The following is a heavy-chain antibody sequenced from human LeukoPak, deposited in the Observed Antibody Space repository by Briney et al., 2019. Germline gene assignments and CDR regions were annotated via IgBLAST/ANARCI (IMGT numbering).Heavy chain of an antibody. Sequence: SETLSLTCAVYGGSFSGYYWSWIRQPPGKGLEWIGEINHSGSTNYNPSLKSRVTISVDTSKNQFSLKLSSVTAADTAVYYCASAYDSSGYYGGVYWGQGTLVTVSS. J-gene: IGHJ4*02. D-gene: IGHD3-22*01. CDR1: GGSFSGYY. CDR3: ASAYDSSGYYGGVY. CDR2: INHSGST. V-gene: IGHV4-34*01.